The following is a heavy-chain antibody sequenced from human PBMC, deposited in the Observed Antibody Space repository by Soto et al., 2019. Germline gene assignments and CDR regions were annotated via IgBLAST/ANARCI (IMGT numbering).Heavy chain of an antibody. CDR1: GFTFSSYW. CDR2: IKQDGSEK. J-gene: IGHJ5*02. CDR3: ARVGLEVGDSWFEP. D-gene: IGHD1-26*01. Sequence: GWSLRLSCAASGFTFSSYWMSLVRQAPGKGLEWVANIKQDGSEKHYVDSVKGRFTISRDNAKNSLYLQMNSLRAEDTAVYYCARVGLEVGDSWFEPWGQGTLVTVSS. V-gene: IGHV3-7*03.